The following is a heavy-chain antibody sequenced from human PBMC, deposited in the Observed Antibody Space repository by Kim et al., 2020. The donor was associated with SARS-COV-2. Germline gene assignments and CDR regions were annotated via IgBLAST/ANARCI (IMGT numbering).Heavy chain of an antibody. D-gene: IGHD3-22*01. CDR2: INHSGST. V-gene: IGHV4-34*01. Sequence: SETLSLTCAVYGGSFSGYYWSWIRQPPGKGLEWIGEINHSGSTNYNPSLKSRVTISVDTSKNQFSLKLSSVTAADTAVYYCARGRAGYYYGAFDIWGQGTMVTVSS. CDR3: ARGRAGYYYGAFDI. CDR1: GGSFSGYY. J-gene: IGHJ3*02.